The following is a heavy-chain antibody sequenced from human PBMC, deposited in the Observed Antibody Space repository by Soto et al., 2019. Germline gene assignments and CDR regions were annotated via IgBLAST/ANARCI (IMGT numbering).Heavy chain of an antibody. J-gene: IGHJ5*02. V-gene: IGHV4-39*01. D-gene: IGHD2-2*01. CDR2: IYYSGST. Sequence: PSETLSLTCTVSGGSISSSSYYWGWIRQPPGKGLEWIGSIYYSGSTYYNPSLKSRVTISVDTSKNQFSLKLSSVTAADTAVYYCARQGCSSTSCYPGTWFDPWGQGTLVTVSS. CDR1: GGSISSSSYY. CDR3: ARQGCSSTSCYPGTWFDP.